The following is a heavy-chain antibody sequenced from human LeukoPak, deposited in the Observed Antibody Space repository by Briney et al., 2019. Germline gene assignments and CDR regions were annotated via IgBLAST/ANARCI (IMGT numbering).Heavy chain of an antibody. Sequence: GGSLRLSCSASGFTFSNYAMFWVRQAPGKGLEYISAISSNGRSTYYADSVEGRFTISRDNSKNTLDLQMSSLRPEDTSTYYCVRRAGSYYFDYWGRGSLVTVSS. J-gene: IGHJ4*02. CDR3: VRRAGSYYFDY. V-gene: IGHV3-64D*06. D-gene: IGHD1-26*01. CDR2: ISSNGRST. CDR1: GFTFSNYA.